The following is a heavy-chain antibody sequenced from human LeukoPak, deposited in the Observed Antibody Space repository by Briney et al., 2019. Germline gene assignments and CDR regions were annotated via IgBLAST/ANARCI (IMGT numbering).Heavy chain of an antibody. CDR1: GYTFTGYY. V-gene: IGHV1-2*02. CDR3: ARGRSIEGSGSLWKY. CDR2: INPNSGGT. D-gene: IGHD3-10*01. Sequence: ASVKVSCKASGYTFTGYYMHWVRQAPGQGLEWMGWINPNSGGTSFTQEFQGRVTMTRDTSIRTAYMEVSRLRSDDTAVYYCARGRSIEGSGSLWKYWGQGTLVTVSS. J-gene: IGHJ4*02.